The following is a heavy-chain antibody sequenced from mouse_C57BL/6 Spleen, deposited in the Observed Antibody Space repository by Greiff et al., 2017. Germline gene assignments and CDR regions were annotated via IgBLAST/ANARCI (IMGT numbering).Heavy chain of an antibody. CDR3: ARTPYYYGSSYVYFDY. Sequence: VQLQQPGAELVKPGASVKLSCKASGYTFTSYWMQWVKQRPGQGLEWIGEIDPSDSYTNYNQKFKGKATLTVDTSSSTAYMQLSSLTSEDSAVYYCARTPYYYGSSYVYFDYWGQGTTLTVSS. D-gene: IGHD1-1*01. CDR2: IDPSDSYT. CDR1: GYTFTSYW. V-gene: IGHV1-50*01. J-gene: IGHJ2*01.